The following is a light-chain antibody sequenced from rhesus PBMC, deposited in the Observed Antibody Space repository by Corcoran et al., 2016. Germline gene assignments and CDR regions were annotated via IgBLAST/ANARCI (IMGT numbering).Light chain of an antibody. CDR3: QQGNSIPWT. Sequence: EIVLTQSPTSMAVSQGERVTISCTASSSVSTSYLHWYQQKPGFPPRLLVSRTSSLASGVPARCSGSGSGTSYTLTISSMEAEDAANYYCQQGNSIPWTFGQGTKVEIK. V-gene: IGKV3-42*01. J-gene: IGKJ1*01. CDR2: RTS. CDR1: SSVSTS.